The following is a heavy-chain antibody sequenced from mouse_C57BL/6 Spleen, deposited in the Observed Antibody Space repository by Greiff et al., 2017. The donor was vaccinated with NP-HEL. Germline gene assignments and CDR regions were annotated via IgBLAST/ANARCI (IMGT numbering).Heavy chain of an antibody. Sequence: VQLQQPGAELVMPGASVKLSCKASGYTFTSYWMHWVKQRPGQGLEWIGEIDPSDSYTNYNQKFKGKSTLTVDKSSSTAYMQLSSLTSEDSAVYYCARWDYYGSSPYFDVWGTGTTVTVSS. J-gene: IGHJ1*03. V-gene: IGHV1-69*01. CDR1: GYTFTSYW. CDR2: IDPSDSYT. CDR3: ARWDYYGSSPYFDV. D-gene: IGHD1-1*01.